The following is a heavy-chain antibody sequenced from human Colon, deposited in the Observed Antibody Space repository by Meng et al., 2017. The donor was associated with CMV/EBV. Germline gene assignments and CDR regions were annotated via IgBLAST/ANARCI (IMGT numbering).Heavy chain of an antibody. CDR3: ARVLVVPAARWGPYYYYGMDV. CDR1: GGSFSGYY. CDR2: INHSGST. J-gene: IGHJ6*02. V-gene: IGHV4-34*01. D-gene: IGHD2-2*01. Sequence: SETLSLTCAAYGGSFSGYYWSWIRQPPGKGLEWIGEINHSGSTNYNPSLKSRVTISVDTSKNQFSLKLSSVTAADTAVYYCARVLVVPAARWGPYYYYGMDVWGQGTTVTVSS.